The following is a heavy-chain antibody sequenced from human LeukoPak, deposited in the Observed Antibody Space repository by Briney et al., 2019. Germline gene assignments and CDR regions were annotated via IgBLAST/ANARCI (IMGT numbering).Heavy chain of an antibody. Sequence: ASPKVSCKASGYTFTGYYMHWVRQAPGQGLEWMGWINPNSGGTNYAQKFQGRVTMTRDTSISTAYMELSRLRSDDTAVYYCARDRWGSGYDPSYFDYWGQGTLVTVSS. V-gene: IGHV1-2*02. CDR2: INPNSGGT. D-gene: IGHD5-12*01. CDR3: ARDRWGSGYDPSYFDY. J-gene: IGHJ4*02. CDR1: GYTFTGYY.